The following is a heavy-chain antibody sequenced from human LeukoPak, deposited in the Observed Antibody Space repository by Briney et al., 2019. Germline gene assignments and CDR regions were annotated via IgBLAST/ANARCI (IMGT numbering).Heavy chain of an antibody. CDR3: ARDGDYYGSGSYYYFDY. CDR2: IYTSGST. J-gene: IGHJ4*02. D-gene: IGHD3-10*01. V-gene: IGHV4-4*07. CDR1: GGSISSYY. Sequence: PSETLSLTCTVSGGSISSYYWSWIQQPAGKGLEWIGRIYTSGSTNYNPSLKSRVAMSVDTSKNQFSLKLSSVTAADTAVYYCARDGDYYGSGSYYYFDYWGQGTLVTVSS.